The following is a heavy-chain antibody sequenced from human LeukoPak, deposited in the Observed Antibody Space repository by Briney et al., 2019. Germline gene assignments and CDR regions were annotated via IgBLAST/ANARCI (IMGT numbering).Heavy chain of an antibody. CDR2: IYYSGST. V-gene: IGHV4-39*07. D-gene: IGHD3-22*01. Sequence: PSETLSLTCTVSGGSISGYYWGWIRQPPGKGLEWIGSIYYSGSTYYNPSLKSRVTISVDTSKNQFSLKLSSVTAADTAVYHCARDMSDYYYDSSGYSDLSAFDYWGQGTLVTVSP. CDR3: ARDMSDYYYDSSGYSDLSAFDY. J-gene: IGHJ4*02. CDR1: GGSISGYY.